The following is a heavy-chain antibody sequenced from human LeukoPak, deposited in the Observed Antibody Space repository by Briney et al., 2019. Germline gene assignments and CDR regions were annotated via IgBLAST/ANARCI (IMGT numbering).Heavy chain of an antibody. CDR2: IYYSGNT. Sequence: PSETLSLTCTVSGGSISISNYYWGWLRQPPGKGLEWIGTIYYSGNTYYNPSLKSRVTISVDTSKNQFSLNLSSVTVADTAIYYCARVYISGRSYFDYWGQGSLVTVSS. D-gene: IGHD5/OR15-5a*01. CDR1: GGSISISNYY. J-gene: IGHJ4*02. CDR3: ARVYISGRSYFDY. V-gene: IGHV4-39*07.